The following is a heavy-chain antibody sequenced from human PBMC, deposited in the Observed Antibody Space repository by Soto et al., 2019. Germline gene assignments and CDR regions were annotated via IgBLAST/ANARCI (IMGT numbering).Heavy chain of an antibody. V-gene: IGHV3-9*01. J-gene: IGHJ4*02. Sequence: GGSLRLSCAASGFTFDDYAMHWVRQAPGKGLEWVSGISWNSGSIGYADSVKGRFTISRDNAKNSLYLQMNSLRAEDTALYYCAKDLSVDIVATTNKGLDYWGQGTLVTVSS. CDR3: AKDLSVDIVATTNKGLDY. CDR2: ISWNSGSI. CDR1: GFTFDDYA. D-gene: IGHD5-12*01.